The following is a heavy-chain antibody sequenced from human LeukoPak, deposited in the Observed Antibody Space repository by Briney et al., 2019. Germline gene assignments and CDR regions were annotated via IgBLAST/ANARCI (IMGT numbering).Heavy chain of an antibody. CDR2: IYYSGST. CDR1: GGSISSYY. CDR3: ASGGNDYGDSFDY. D-gene: IGHD4-17*01. Sequence: SETLSLTCTVSGGSISSYYWSWIRQPPGKGLEWIGHIYYSGSTNYNPSLKSRVTISVDTSKNQFSLKLSSVTAADTAVYYCASGGNDYGDSFDYWGQGTLVTVSS. V-gene: IGHV4-59*01. J-gene: IGHJ4*02.